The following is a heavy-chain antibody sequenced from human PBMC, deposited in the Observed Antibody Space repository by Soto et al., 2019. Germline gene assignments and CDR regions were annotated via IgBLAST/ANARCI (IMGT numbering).Heavy chain of an antibody. V-gene: IGHV3-15*07. Sequence: GGSLRLSCAASGFTFINAWMNWVRQVPGKGLEWVGRIKSENDGGTTDYAAPVKGRFTITRDDSKNTLYLQMSGLKTEDTAIYYCSTDRLDTPISCGFHCGHGTLVTVSS. D-gene: IGHD5-18*01. CDR3: STDRLDTPISCGFH. CDR1: GFTFINAW. CDR2: IKSENDGGTT. J-gene: IGHJ4*01.